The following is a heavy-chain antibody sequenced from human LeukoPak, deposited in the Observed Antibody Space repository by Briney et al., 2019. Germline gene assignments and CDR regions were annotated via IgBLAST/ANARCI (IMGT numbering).Heavy chain of an antibody. V-gene: IGHV4-4*07. CDR3: ASTLVRGVIAPFDY. J-gene: IGHJ4*02. CDR1: GGSISSYY. CDR2: IFTSGST. D-gene: IGHD3-10*01. Sequence: SETLSLTCTVSGGSISSYYWSWIRQPAGKGLEWIGSIFTSGSTDYNPSLKSRVTMSVDASKNQFSLKLSSVTAADTAVYYCASTLVRGVIAPFDYWGQGTLVIVSS.